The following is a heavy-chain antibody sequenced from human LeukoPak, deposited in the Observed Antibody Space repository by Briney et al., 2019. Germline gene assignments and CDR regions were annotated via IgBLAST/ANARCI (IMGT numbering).Heavy chain of an antibody. CDR1: GYTFTSYG. CDR2: ISAYNGNT. V-gene: IGHV1-18*01. Sequence: ASVKVSCKASGYTFTSYGISWVRQAPGQGLEWMGWISAYNGNTNYAQKLQGRDTMTTDTSTSTAYMELRSLRSDDTAVYYCARDEGISRGYYYYGMDVWGQGTTVTVSS. D-gene: IGHD2/OR15-2a*01. J-gene: IGHJ6*02. CDR3: ARDEGISRGYYYYGMDV.